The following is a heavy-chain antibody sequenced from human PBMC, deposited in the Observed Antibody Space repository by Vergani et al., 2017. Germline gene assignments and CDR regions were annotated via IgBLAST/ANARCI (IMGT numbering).Heavy chain of an antibody. CDR3: ARALYCSSTSCYKYYYYGMDV. D-gene: IGHD2-2*02. J-gene: IGHJ6*02. CDR1: GYTFTSYA. V-gene: IGHV1-3*01. CDR2: INAGNGNT. Sequence: QVQLVQSGAEVKKPGASVKVSCKASGYTFTSYAMHWVRQAPGQRLEWMGWINAGNGNTKYSQKFQGRVTITRDTSASTAYMELSSLRSEDTAVYYCARALYCSSTSCYKYYYYGMDVWGQATTVTVSS.